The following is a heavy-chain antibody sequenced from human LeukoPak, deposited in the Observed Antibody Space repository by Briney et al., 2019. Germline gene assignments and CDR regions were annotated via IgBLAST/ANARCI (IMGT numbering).Heavy chain of an antibody. J-gene: IGHJ4*02. CDR2: INPNSGGT. D-gene: IGHD6-19*01. CDR1: GYTFTGYY. Sequence: VASVKVSCKASGYTFTGYYMHWVRQAPGQGLEWMGWINPNSGGTNYAQKFQGRVTMTRDTSISTAYMELSRLRSDDTAVYYCAREQVGIAMAGKGGGYFDYWGQGTLVTVSS. CDR3: AREQVGIAMAGKGGGYFDY. V-gene: IGHV1-2*02.